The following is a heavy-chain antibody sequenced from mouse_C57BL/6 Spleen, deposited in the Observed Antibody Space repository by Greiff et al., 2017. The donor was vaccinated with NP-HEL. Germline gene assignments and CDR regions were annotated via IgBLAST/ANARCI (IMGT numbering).Heavy chain of an antibody. CDR2: IDPENGDT. D-gene: IGHD2-1*01. J-gene: IGHJ3*01. CDR3: TKGTYGNYVAY. Sequence: VQLQQSGAELVRPGASVKLSCTASGFNIKDDYMHWVKQRPEQGLEWIGWIDPENGDTEYASKFQGKATITADTSSNTAYLQLSSLTSEDTAVYYCTKGTYGNYVAYWGQGTLVTVSA. CDR1: GFNIKDDY. V-gene: IGHV14-4*01.